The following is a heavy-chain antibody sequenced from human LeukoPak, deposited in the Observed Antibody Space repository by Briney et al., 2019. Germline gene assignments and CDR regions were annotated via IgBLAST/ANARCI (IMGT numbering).Heavy chain of an antibody. D-gene: IGHD4-23*01. CDR1: GGSISSYY. CDR3: VKDRGDYGGDPGYFDY. J-gene: IGHJ4*02. Sequence: PSETLSLTCTVSGGSISSYYWSWIRQPPGKGLEWIGYIYYSGSTNYNPSLKSRVTISVGTSKNQFSLRLNSVTAADTAVYYCVKDRGDYGGDPGYFDYWGQGTHVTVSS. CDR2: IYYSGST. V-gene: IGHV4-59*12.